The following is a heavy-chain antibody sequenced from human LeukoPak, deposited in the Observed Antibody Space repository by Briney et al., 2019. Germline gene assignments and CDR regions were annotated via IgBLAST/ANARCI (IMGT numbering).Heavy chain of an antibody. Sequence: GGSLRLSCATSGFTFGDYGMSWFRQAPGKGLEWVGFIRSKIYGGTTEYAASMKGKFSISRDDSKSIAYLQMNSLKSEDTALYYCTRVGKFFWDFDYWGQGTLVTVSS. CDR1: GFTFGDYG. V-gene: IGHV3-49*03. D-gene: IGHD3-3*01. CDR2: IRSKIYGGTT. J-gene: IGHJ4*02. CDR3: TRVGKFFWDFDY.